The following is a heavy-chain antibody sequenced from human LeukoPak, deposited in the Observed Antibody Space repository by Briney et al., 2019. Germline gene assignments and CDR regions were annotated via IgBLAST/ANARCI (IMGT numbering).Heavy chain of an antibody. V-gene: IGHV3-23*01. D-gene: IGHD1-26*01. CDR3: AKGWDNFYFYYYMDV. CDR1: GFYSNDYARYA. CDR2: ISGTADTT. J-gene: IGHJ6*03. Sequence: PGGSLRLSCAGSGFYSNDYARYAMSWVRQAPGKGLEWVSAISGTADTTKYADSVKGRFTISRDNSKNTLYLQMNSLRAEDTAVYYCAKGWDNFYFYYYMDVWGKGTMVTVPS.